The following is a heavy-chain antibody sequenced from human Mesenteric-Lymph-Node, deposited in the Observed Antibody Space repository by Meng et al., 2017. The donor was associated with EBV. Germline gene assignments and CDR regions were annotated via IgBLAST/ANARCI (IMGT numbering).Heavy chain of an antibody. CDR2: ISSSSRSI. V-gene: IGHV3-21*01. CDR3: ARDLVTGTLDY. D-gene: IGHD1-20*01. J-gene: IGHJ4*02. Sequence: EVHLVESGGXLVKQGGSLRLPCVAASFTFMSYSMSWVRQAPGKGLEWVSSISSSSRSIYYSDSVKGRFTISRDNTENSLYLQMNSLRAEDTAVYYCARDLVTGTLDYWGQGTLVTVAS. CDR1: SFTFMSYS.